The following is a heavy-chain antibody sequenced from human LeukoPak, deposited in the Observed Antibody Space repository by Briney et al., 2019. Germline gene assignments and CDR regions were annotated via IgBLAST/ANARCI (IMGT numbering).Heavy chain of an antibody. CDR3: ARIFWSLSFPYFDY. J-gene: IGHJ4*02. CDR2: IYPGDSDT. V-gene: IGHV5-51*01. Sequence: EESLKISCKGSGYSFTSYWIGWVRQMPGKGLEWMGIIYPGDSDTRYSPSFQGQVTISDDKSISIAYLQWSSLKASDTAMYYCARIFWSLSFPYFDYWGQGTLVTVSS. D-gene: IGHD3-3*01. CDR1: GYSFTSYW.